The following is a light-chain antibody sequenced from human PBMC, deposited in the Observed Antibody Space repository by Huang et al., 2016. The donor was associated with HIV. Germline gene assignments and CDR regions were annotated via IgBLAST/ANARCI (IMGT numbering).Light chain of an antibody. Sequence: DIQMTQSPVSLFASLGDRVTVICRASQSINNYLNWYQHKPGKAPKLLIYGASNRQSGIPSRVSGSGAGTDFTLSISRLQREDFAFYYCQQSYNSPFTFGPGTKVD. J-gene: IGKJ3*01. CDR1: QSINNY. CDR2: GAS. V-gene: IGKV1-39*01. CDR3: QQSYNSPFT.